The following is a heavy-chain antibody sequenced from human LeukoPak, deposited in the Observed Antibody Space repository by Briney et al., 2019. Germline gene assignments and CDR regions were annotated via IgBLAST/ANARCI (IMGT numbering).Heavy chain of an antibody. CDR3: AKDREWELPEYFQH. CDR1: GXTFSSYA. V-gene: IGHV3-30-3*01. Sequence: GTSLRLSCAASGXTFSSYAMHWVRQAPGKGLEWVAVISYDGGNKYYADSVKGRFTISRDNSMNTLYLQMNSLRAEDTAVYYCAKDREWELPEYFQHWGQGTLVTVSS. J-gene: IGHJ1*01. CDR2: ISYDGGNK. D-gene: IGHD1-26*01.